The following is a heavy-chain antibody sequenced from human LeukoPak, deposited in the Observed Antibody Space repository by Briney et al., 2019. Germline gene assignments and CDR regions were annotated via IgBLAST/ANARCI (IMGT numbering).Heavy chain of an antibody. Sequence: RASVKVSCKASGYTFTMYYIHWVRQAPGQGLEWMGMINPSDGATTYAQRFQGRVTMTRDMSTTTVYMDLRSLRSEDTAVYFCARVQRGGLSGSLGVLFASYYTYYYMDVWGRGTTVTVSS. V-gene: IGHV1-46*01. CDR1: GYTFTMYY. CDR2: INPSDGAT. CDR3: ARVQRGGLSGSLGVLFASYYTYYYMDV. D-gene: IGHD3-16*01. J-gene: IGHJ6*03.